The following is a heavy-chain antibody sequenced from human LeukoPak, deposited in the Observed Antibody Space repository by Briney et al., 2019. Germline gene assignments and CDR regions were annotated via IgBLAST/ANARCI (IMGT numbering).Heavy chain of an antibody. D-gene: IGHD2-21*02. CDR1: GYTFTSYG. Sequence: ASVKVSCKASGYTFTSYGISWVRQAPGQGLEWMGWISAYKGNTNYAQKLQGRVTMTTDTSTSTAYMELRSLRSDDTAVYYCARDYLAYCGGDCYSGYDHWGQGTLVTVSS. CDR3: ARDYLAYCGGDCYSGYDH. V-gene: IGHV1-18*01. CDR2: ISAYKGNT. J-gene: IGHJ4*02.